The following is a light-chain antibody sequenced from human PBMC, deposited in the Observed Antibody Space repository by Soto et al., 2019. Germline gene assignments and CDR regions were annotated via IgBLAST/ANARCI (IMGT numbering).Light chain of an antibody. CDR2: EVS. J-gene: IGLJ3*02. V-gene: IGLV2-8*01. CDR3: NSYAGSNNWV. Sequence: QSVLTQHPSASGSPGQSVTISCTGTSSDVGGYNYVSWYQHHPGKAPKLMIYEVSKRPSGVPDRFSGSKSGNKASLTVSGLQAEDEAYYYCNSYAGSNNWVFGGGTKLTVL. CDR1: SSDVGGYNY.